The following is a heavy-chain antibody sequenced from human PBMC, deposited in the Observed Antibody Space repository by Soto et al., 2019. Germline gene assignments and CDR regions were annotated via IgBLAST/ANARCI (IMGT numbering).Heavy chain of an antibody. CDR1: GFTFRSYG. J-gene: IGHJ6*02. CDR3: AREATREGVEYYGMDV. CDR2: IWYDGSNK. V-gene: IGHV3-33*01. D-gene: IGHD1-1*01. Sequence: ESGGGVVHPGRSLRLSCAASGFTFRSYGMHWVRQAPGKGLEWVAVIWYDGSNKYYADSVKGRFTISRDNSKNTLYLQMNSLRAEDTAVYYCAREATREGVEYYGMDVWGQGTTVTVSS.